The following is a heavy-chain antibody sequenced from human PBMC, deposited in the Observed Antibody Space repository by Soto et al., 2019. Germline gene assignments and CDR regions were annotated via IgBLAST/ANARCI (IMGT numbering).Heavy chain of an antibody. CDR3: ARDDRATYYDILTGYYNGTSLIDY. CDR2: ISSSSSTI. D-gene: IGHD3-9*01. Sequence: GGSLRLSCAASGFTFSSYSMNWVRQAPGKGLEWVSYISSSSSTIYYADSVKGRFTISRDNAKNSLYLQMNSLRAEDTAVYYCARDDRATYYDILTGYYNGTSLIDYWGQGTLVTVSS. J-gene: IGHJ4*02. V-gene: IGHV3-48*01. CDR1: GFTFSSYS.